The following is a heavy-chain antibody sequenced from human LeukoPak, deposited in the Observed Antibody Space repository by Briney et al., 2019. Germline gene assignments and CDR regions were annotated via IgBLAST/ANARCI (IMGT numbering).Heavy chain of an antibody. CDR1: GFTFSSYS. CDR2: ISSSSSYI. V-gene: IGHV3-21*01. CDR3: ARIAAAGYYYYYMDV. D-gene: IGHD6-13*01. J-gene: IGHJ6*03. Sequence: TGGSLRLSCAASGFTFSSYSMNWVRQAPGKGLEWVSSISSSSSYIYYADSVKGRFTISRDNAKNSLYLQMNSLRAEDTAVYYCARIAAAGYYYYYMDVRGKGTTVTISS.